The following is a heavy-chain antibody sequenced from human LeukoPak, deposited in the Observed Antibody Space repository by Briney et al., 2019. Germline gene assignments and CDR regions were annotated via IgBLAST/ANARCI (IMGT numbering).Heavy chain of an antibody. D-gene: IGHD4-23*01. J-gene: IGHJ4*01. CDR3: ARGYGSDSHPGY. Sequence: GGSLRLSCAASGFTVSSNQMSWVRQAPRKGLEWVSLIYSNGGTHYVDSVKSRFTISRDNSNNALYLQMDSLGAEDTAVYYCARGYGSDSHPGYWGQGTMVTVSS. V-gene: IGHV3-53*01. CDR1: GFTVSSNQ. CDR2: IYSNGGT.